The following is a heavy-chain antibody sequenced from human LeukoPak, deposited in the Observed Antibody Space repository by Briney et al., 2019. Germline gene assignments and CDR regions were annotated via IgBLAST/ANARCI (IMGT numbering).Heavy chain of an antibody. CDR2: LYSAGNT. CDR3: ARGVEPLAANTLAY. J-gene: IGHJ4*02. CDR1: GFTVIIND. D-gene: IGHD1-14*01. Sequence: GGSLRLSCAASGFTVIINDMTWVRQAPGTGLEWVSVLYSAGNTKYADSVQGRFAISRDNSKNTLYLEMNSLSPDDTAVYYCARGVEPLAANTLAYWGQGTLVTVSS. V-gene: IGHV3-53*01.